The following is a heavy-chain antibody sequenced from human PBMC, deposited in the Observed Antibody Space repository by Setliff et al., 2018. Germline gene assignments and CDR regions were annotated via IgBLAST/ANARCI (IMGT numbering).Heavy chain of an antibody. Sequence: PSETLSLTCAASGYSISSAYYWGWIRQTPGKGLEWIGSIFHSGRSYYNPSLKSRVTMSVDTSKSQFSLKLSSVTAADTAVYYCAKDVGDGYGVDAYASGGFDIWGQGTLVTVSS. D-gene: IGHD5-18*01. CDR2: IFHSGRS. J-gene: IGHJ3*02. V-gene: IGHV4-38-2*02. CDR3: AKDVGDGYGVDAYASGGFDI. CDR1: GYSISSAYY.